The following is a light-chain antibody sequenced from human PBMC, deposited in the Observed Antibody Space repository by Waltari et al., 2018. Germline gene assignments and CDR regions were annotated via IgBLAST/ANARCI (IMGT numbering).Light chain of an antibody. Sequence: DIQMTQSPSSLSVSVGDRVTITCRPSQAISNSLAWYQQKPGKAPKVLLYRASTLESGVPSRFSGSGTETDYTLTISSLQPEDFATYYCQQYAATPLTFGGGTKVEIK. CDR2: RAS. CDR1: QAISNS. CDR3: QQYAATPLT. V-gene: IGKV1-NL1*01. J-gene: IGKJ4*02.